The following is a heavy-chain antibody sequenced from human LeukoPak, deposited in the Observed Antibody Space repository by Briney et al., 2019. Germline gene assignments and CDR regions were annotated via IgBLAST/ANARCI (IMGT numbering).Heavy chain of an antibody. D-gene: IGHD3-10*01. CDR1: GGSITSRSNY. CDR2: INYSGST. V-gene: IGHV4-39*07. J-gene: IGHJ5*02. Sequence: SETLSLTCTVSGGSITSRSNYWGWIRQPPGKGLEWIGSINYSGSTYYNPSLKSRVTISVDTSKNQFSLKLSSVTAADTAVYYCARERFYDSGSSWGQGTLVTVSS. CDR3: ARERFYDSGSS.